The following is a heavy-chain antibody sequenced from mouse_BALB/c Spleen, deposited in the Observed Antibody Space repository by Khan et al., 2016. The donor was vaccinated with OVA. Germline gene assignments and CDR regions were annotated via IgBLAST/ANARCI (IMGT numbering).Heavy chain of an antibody. J-gene: IGHJ3*01. CDR1: DYSFTSYY. CDR2: IDPFNGGS. V-gene: IGHV1-31*01. D-gene: IGHD1-1*01. Sequence: VQLQQSGPELMKPGASVKISCKASDYSFTSYYIHWVKQSHGKTLEWIGYIDPFNGGSTYNQKFKVKATLTVDKSSNTAYMHLTSLTSEDSAVYYCARHGSTSWFPYWGQGTLVTVSA. CDR3: ARHGSTSWFPY.